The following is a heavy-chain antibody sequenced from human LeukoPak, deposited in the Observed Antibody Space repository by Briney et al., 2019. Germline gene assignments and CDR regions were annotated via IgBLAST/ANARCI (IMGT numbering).Heavy chain of an antibody. J-gene: IGHJ6*02. CDR3: ARAPYYYDSSGPWGMDV. V-gene: IGHV4-31*03. D-gene: IGHD3-22*01. CDR1: GGSISSGGYY. CDR2: IYYSGST. Sequence: SETLSLTCTVSGGSISSGGYYWSWIRQHPGKGLEWIGYIYYSGSTYYNPSLRSRVTLSVDTSKNQFSLKLSSVTAADTAVYYCARAPYYYDSSGPWGMDVWGQGATVTVSS.